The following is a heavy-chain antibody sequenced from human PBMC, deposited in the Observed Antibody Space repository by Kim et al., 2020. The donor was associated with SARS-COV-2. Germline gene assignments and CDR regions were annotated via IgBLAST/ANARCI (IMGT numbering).Heavy chain of an antibody. CDR3: ARGVFDFWSMGNYFDY. J-gene: IGHJ4*02. Sequence: SETLSLTCAVYGGSFSGYYWSWIRQPPGKGLEWIGEINHSGSTNYNPSLKSRVTISVDTSKNQFSLKLSSVTAADTAVYYCARGVFDFWSMGNYFDYWGQGTLVTVSS. CDR1: GGSFSGYY. CDR2: INHSGST. V-gene: IGHV4-34*01. D-gene: IGHD3-3*01.